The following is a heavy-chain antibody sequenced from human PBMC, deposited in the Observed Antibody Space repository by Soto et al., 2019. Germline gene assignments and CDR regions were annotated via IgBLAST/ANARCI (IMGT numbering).Heavy chain of an antibody. CDR3: VRGGSCRGGSCYPNLDFYGDYEGFDY. D-gene: IGHD2-15*01. Sequence: QVQLVESGGGVVQPGGSLRLSCVASDFAFSNYGMHWVRQAPGKGLEWVALIWYDGTNKYYGDSVKGRFTVSRDNSKNTLYLQMNILRGDDTGVYYCVRGGSCRGGSCYPNLDFYGDYEGFDYWGQGTLVTVSS. J-gene: IGHJ4*02. CDR1: DFAFSNYG. V-gene: IGHV3-33*01. CDR2: IWYDGTNK.